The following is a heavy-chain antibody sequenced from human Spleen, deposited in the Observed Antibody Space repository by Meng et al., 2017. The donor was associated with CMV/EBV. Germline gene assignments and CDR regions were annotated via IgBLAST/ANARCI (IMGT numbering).Heavy chain of an antibody. Sequence: GESLKISCEVSGFTFSNYWMHWVRQAPGKGLVWVSRINSDGSDTKYVDSVKGRFTISRDNAKNTVYLQMTSLRVEDTAVYYCARGVNTIFGVVIIDEPFFDYWGQGTLVTVSS. J-gene: IGHJ4*02. V-gene: IGHV3-74*03. CDR1: GFTFSNYW. D-gene: IGHD3-3*01. CDR3: ARGVNTIFGVVIIDEPFFDY. CDR2: INSDGSDT.